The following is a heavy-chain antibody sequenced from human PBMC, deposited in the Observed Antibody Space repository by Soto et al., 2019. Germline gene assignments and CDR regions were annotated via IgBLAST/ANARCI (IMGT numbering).Heavy chain of an antibody. V-gene: IGHV3-21*01. J-gene: IGHJ4*02. D-gene: IGHD3-22*01. Sequence: GGSLRLSCAASGFTLSSYSMNWVRQAPGKGLEWVSSIGSSYTYINYVDSVKGRFTISRDNAKNSLSLQMNSLRAEDTATYYCVRDGLDYYDTERLYFDNWGQGTLVTVSS. CDR3: VRDGLDYYDTERLYFDN. CDR2: IGSSYTYI. CDR1: GFTLSSYS.